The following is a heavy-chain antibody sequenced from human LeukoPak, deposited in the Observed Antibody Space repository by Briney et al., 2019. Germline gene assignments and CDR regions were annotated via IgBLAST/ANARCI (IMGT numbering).Heavy chain of an antibody. V-gene: IGHV3-11*04. J-gene: IGHJ4*02. D-gene: IGHD4-17*01. CDR3: ARDGYGVFRGGYFDD. CDR1: GFTFSDYY. Sequence: GGSLRLSCAASGFTFSDYYMSWIRQAPGKGLEWVSYISSSGSSMYYADSVKGRFTISRDNARKSLYLQMNRLRAEDTAVYYCARDGYGVFRGGYFDDWGQGTLVTVSS. CDR2: ISSSGSSM.